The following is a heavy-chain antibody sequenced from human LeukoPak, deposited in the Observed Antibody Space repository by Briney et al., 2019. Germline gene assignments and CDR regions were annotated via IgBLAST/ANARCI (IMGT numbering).Heavy chain of an antibody. CDR3: ARGPEGALYYYYGMDV. D-gene: IGHD1-26*01. Sequence: PSETLSLTCTVSGGSISSGGYYWSWIRQHPGRGLEWIGYIYYSGRTNYNPSLKGRITISVDTSKNQFSLKLSSVTAADTAVYYCARGPEGALYYYYGMDVWGQGTTVTVSS. V-gene: IGHV4-31*03. J-gene: IGHJ6*02. CDR2: IYYSGRT. CDR1: GGSISSGGYY.